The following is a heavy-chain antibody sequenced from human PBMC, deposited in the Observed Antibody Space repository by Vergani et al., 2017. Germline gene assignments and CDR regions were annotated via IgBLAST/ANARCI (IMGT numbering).Heavy chain of an antibody. D-gene: IGHD3-22*01. CDR2: IFSNDEK. J-gene: IGHJ5*02. CDR3: ARISQHYYDSSGAPYNWFDP. CDR1: GFSLSTSGMR. Sequence: QITLKESGPALVKPTQTLTLTCTFSGFSLSTSGMRVSWIRQPPGKALEWLAHIFSNDEKSYSTSLKSRLTISKDTSKSQVVLTMTNMDPVDTATYYCARISQHYYDSSGAPYNWFDPWGQGTLVTVSS. V-gene: IGHV2-26*01.